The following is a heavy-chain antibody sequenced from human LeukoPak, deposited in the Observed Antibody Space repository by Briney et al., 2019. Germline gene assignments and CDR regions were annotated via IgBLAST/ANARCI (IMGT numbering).Heavy chain of an antibody. Sequence: EASVKVSCKASGYTFTSYAMHWVRQAPGQGLEWMGWISAYNGNTNYAQKLQGRVTMTTDTSTSTAYMELRSLRSEDTAVYYCAREMGSGSVDYWGQGTLVTDSS. J-gene: IGHJ4*02. CDR3: AREMGSGSVDY. D-gene: IGHD3-10*01. CDR1: GYTFTSYA. V-gene: IGHV1-18*01. CDR2: ISAYNGNT.